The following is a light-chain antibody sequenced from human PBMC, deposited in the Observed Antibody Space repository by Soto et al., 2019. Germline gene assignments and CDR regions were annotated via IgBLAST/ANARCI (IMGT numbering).Light chain of an antibody. V-gene: IGKV1-5*03. CDR2: KAS. J-gene: IGKJ5*01. CDR1: QSRSSW. CDR3: RQHNSYPIT. Sequence: DIQMTQSPSTLSASIGDRATVTCRASQSRSSWLAWYQQKPGKAPRILTYKASSLDSGVPSRFSGSGSGTEFTLTINSLQHDDFATYYCRQHNSYPITVGQAILLEIK.